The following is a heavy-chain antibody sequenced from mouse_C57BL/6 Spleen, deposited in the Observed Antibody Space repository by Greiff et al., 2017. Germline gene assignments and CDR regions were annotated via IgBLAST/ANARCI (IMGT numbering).Heavy chain of an antibody. J-gene: IGHJ2*01. D-gene: IGHD4-1*01. CDR3: ARHEDWDYFDY. Sequence: VKLQESGAELVKPGASVKLSCKASGYTFTEYTIHWVKQRSGQGLEWIGWFYPGGGSIKYNEKFKDKATLTADKSSSTIYMELSRWTSEDSAVDFYARHEDWDYFDYWGQGTTLTVSS. V-gene: IGHV1-62-2*01. CDR2: FYPGGGSI. CDR1: GYTFTEYT.